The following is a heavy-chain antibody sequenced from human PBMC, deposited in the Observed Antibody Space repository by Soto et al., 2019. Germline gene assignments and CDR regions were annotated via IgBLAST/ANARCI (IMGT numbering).Heavy chain of an antibody. CDR2: ISYDGSNK. CDR1: GFTFSSYA. V-gene: IGHV3-30-3*01. CDR3: ARGYDFWSGPDY. J-gene: IGHJ4*02. D-gene: IGHD3-3*01. Sequence: QVQLVESGGGVVQPGRSLRLSCVASGFTFSSYAMHWVRQAPGKGLEWVAVISYDGSNKYYADSVKGRFTISRDNSKNTLYLKMNSLRAEDTAVYYCARGYDFWSGPDYWGQGTLVTVSS.